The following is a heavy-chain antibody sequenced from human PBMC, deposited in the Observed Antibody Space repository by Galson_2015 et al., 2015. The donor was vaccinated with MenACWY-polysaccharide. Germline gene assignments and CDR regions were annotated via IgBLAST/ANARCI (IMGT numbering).Heavy chain of an antibody. J-gene: IGHJ4*02. CDR2: TYYRSKWYN. D-gene: IGHD4-17*01. CDR1: GDSVFSNTAA. CDR3: AREITVTGFYFDS. V-gene: IGHV6-1*01. Sequence: CAISGDSVFSNTAAWNWIRQSPSRGLEWLGRTYYRSKWYNDYPVSVKSRITINEDTSRNQFSLQLNSVTPEDTAVYYCAREITVTGFYFDSWGQGTLVTVSS.